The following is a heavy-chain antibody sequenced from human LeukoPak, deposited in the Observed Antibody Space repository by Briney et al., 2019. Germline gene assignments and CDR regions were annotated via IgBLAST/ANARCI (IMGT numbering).Heavy chain of an antibody. CDR1: GGSISSYY. V-gene: IGHV4-4*07. Sequence: SETLSLTCTVSGGSISSYYWSWIRQPAGKGLEWIGRIYTSGSTNYNPSLKSRVTMSVDTSKNQFSLKLSSVTAADTAVYYCARHHDYGDYADYYYYMDVWGKGTTVTVSS. D-gene: IGHD4-17*01. CDR2: IYTSGST. CDR3: ARHHDYGDYADYYYYMDV. J-gene: IGHJ6*03.